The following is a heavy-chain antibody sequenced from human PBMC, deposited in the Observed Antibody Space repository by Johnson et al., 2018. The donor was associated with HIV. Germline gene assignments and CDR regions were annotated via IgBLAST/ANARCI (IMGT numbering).Heavy chain of an antibody. CDR1: GFTFDDYA. CDR2: ISWNSGSI. CDR3: AKEMGPWFGELPWAFDAFDI. Sequence: VQLVESGGGLIQPGRSLRLSCAASGFTFDDYAMHWVRQTPGKGLEWVSGISWNSGSIGYADSVKGRFTISRDNAKKSLDLQMSSLRPKDTALSSGAKEMGPWFGELPWAFDAFDIWGQGTVVTVSS. D-gene: IGHD3-10*01. V-gene: IGHV3-9*01. J-gene: IGHJ3*02.